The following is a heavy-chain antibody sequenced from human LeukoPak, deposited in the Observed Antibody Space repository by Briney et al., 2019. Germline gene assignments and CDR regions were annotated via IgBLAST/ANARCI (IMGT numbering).Heavy chain of an antibody. Sequence: PSETLSLTCTVSGGSISSYYWSWIRQPPGKGLEWIGEVHHSGSTNYNSSLKSRVTILVDKSKNQFSLKLTSVTAADTAVYYCVRHSSISYRFFDSWGQGTLVTVSS. V-gene: IGHV4-59*08. D-gene: IGHD6-13*01. CDR1: GGSISSYY. CDR2: VHHSGST. CDR3: VRHSSISYRFFDS. J-gene: IGHJ4*02.